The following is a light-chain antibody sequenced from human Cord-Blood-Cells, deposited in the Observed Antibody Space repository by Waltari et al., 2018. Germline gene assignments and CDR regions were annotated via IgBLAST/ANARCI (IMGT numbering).Light chain of an antibody. V-gene: IGKV1-5*03. CDR1: QSISSW. J-gene: IGKJ3*01. CDR3: QQYNSIFT. Sequence: DIQMTQSPSTLSASVGDRVTITCRASQSISSWLAWYQQKQGKAPKLLIYKASSLESVVPSRFSGSGSGTEVTLTISSLQPDDFATYYCQQYNSIFTFGPGTKVDIK. CDR2: KAS.